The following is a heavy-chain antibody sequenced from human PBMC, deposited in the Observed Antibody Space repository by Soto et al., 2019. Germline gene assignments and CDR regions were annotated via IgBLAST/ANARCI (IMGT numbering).Heavy chain of an antibody. Sequence: SETLSLTCTVSGGSISSYYWSWIRQPPGKGLEWIGYIYYSGSTNYNPSLKSRVTISVDTSKNQFSLKLSSVTAADTAVYYCARDGWYYGSRSSGLDYWGQGTLVTVSS. D-gene: IGHD3-10*01. CDR3: ARDGWYYGSRSSGLDY. V-gene: IGHV4-59*01. J-gene: IGHJ4*02. CDR2: IYYSGST. CDR1: GGSISSYY.